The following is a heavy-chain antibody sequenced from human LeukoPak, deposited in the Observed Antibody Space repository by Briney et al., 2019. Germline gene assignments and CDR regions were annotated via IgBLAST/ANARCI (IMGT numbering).Heavy chain of an antibody. J-gene: IGHJ4*02. Sequence: MTGGSLRLSCAASGFTFSSYSMNWVRQAPGKGLEWVSSISSSSSYIYYADSVKGRFTISRDNAKNSLYLQTNSLRAEDTAVYYCARSVLLGAYYYDSSGYYYPHWGQGTLVTVSS. D-gene: IGHD3-22*01. CDR3: ARSVLLGAYYYDSSGYYYPH. V-gene: IGHV3-21*01. CDR1: GFTFSSYS. CDR2: ISSSSSYI.